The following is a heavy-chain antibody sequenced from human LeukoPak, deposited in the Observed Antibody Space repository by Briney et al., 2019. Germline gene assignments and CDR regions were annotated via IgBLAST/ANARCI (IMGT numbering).Heavy chain of an antibody. D-gene: IGHD3-9*01. Sequence: PGGSLRLSCAASGFTFSNYAMSWVRQAPGKGLEWASAIGGSGGTTYYADSVKGRFTISRDNSKNTLYLQMRSLRAEDTAVYYCAKWGDYDVLTGYYDSDYWGQGTLVTVSS. CDR2: IGGSGGTT. CDR1: GFTFSNYA. V-gene: IGHV3-23*01. J-gene: IGHJ4*02. CDR3: AKWGDYDVLTGYYDSDY.